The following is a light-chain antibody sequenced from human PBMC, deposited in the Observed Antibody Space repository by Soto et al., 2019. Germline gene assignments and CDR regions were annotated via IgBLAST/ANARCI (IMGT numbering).Light chain of an antibody. CDR3: QQTYTAPRT. CDR2: GAS. CDR1: QSITIN. J-gene: IGKJ1*01. V-gene: IGKV1-39*01. Sequence: DIQMTQSPSSLSASVGDRVTITCRASQSITINLNWYQQQPGKAPRLLIYGASTLQTGVPDRFSGSGSMTDFTLTISDLQPEDFATYYCQQTYTAPRTFGQGTKVDI.